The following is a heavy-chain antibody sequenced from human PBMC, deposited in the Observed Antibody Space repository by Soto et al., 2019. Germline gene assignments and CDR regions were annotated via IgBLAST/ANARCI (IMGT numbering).Heavy chain of an antibody. Sequence: TLSLTCAVYGGSFSGYYWSWIRQPPGKGLEWIGEINHSGSTNYNPSLKSRVTISVDTSKNQFSLKLSSVTAADTAVYYCARGLSRTYYYDSSGPWGQGTLVTVSS. CDR1: GGSFSGYY. V-gene: IGHV4-34*01. D-gene: IGHD3-22*01. J-gene: IGHJ5*02. CDR2: INHSGST. CDR3: ARGLSRTYYYDSSGP.